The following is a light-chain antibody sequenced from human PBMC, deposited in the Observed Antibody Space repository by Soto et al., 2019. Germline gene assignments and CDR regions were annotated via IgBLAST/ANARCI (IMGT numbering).Light chain of an antibody. CDR1: QSVSSN. Sequence: EIVMTQSPATLSVSPGERATLSCRASQSVSSNLAWYQQKPGQAPRLLIYGASTRATGIPARFSGSGSGTEFTLTISRLQSEDFAVYYCQQYNNWPYTFGQGTKLVIK. CDR2: GAS. CDR3: QQYNNWPYT. V-gene: IGKV3-15*01. J-gene: IGKJ2*01.